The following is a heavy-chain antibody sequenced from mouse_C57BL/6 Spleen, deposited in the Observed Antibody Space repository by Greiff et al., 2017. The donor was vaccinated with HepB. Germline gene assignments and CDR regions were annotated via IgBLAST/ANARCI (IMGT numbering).Heavy chain of an antibody. CDR3: ARAEVSTMVTGYYFDY. D-gene: IGHD2-2*01. J-gene: IGHJ2*01. CDR1: GYTFTSYW. CDR2: IDPNSGGT. V-gene: IGHV1-72*01. Sequence: VQLQQPGAELVKPGASVKLSCKASGYTFTSYWMHWVKQRPGRGLEWIGRIDPNSGGTKYNEKFKSKATLTVDKPSSTAYMQLSSLTSEDSAVYYCARAEVSTMVTGYYFDYWGQGTTLTVSS.